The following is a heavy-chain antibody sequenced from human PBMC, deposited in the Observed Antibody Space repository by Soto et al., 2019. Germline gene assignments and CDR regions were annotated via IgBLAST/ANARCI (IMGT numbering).Heavy chain of an antibody. Sequence: QVQLQESGPGLVKPSQTLSLTCTVSGGSISGGGYYWSWIRQHPGKGLEWIGYIYYSGSTYYNPSLKRRVTISVDTSKNQFSLKLSSVTAADTAVYYCARQGIAVAGTSIWGQGTMVTVSS. D-gene: IGHD6-19*01. J-gene: IGHJ3*02. CDR1: GGSISGGGYY. CDR3: ARQGIAVAGTSI. CDR2: IYYSGST. V-gene: IGHV4-31*03.